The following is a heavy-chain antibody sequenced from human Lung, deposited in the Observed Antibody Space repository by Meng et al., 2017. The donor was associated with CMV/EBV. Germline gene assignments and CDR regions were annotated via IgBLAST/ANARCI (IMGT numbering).Heavy chain of an antibody. CDR3: ARERFAYGDYVLDY. D-gene: IGHD4-17*01. J-gene: IGHJ4*02. V-gene: IGHV3-74*01. CDR1: GFTFSRYW. CDR2: INNDESRK. Sequence: GGSLRLSCAASGFTFSRYWMHWARQAPGKGLMWVSRINNDESRKTYADSVKGRFTISRDSAKNTLYLQMNSLRAEDTAVYYCARERFAYGDYVLDYWGQGTLVTVSS.